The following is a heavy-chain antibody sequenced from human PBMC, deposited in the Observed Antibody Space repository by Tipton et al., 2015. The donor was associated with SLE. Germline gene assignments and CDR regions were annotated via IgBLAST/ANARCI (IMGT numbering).Heavy chain of an antibody. CDR2: TFYTGRT. J-gene: IGHJ5*02. Sequence: TLSLTCTVSGASIGDTGYLWGWVRQPPGKGLEWIGSTFYTGRTYYNPSLKSRVTISVDTYKRQISLKLSSVTAADTAVYYCARGGWFDAWGPGTLVTVSS. CDR3: ARGGWFDA. CDR1: GASIGDTGYL. V-gene: IGHV4-39*07.